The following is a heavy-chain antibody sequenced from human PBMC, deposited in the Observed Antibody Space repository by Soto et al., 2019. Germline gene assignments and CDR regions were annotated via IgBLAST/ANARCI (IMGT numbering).Heavy chain of an antibody. Sequence: PCGPLRLSCGAAGVTCGDLGMHRVRQVPGKGLVWVSRISSDGTRTNYADSVKGRFTMSRDNAKNTLYLQMNSLRAEDTAVYYCARDGDCTTGVCVYYYYYMDVWGKGTTVTVSS. CDR1: GVTCGDLG. V-gene: IGHV3-74*01. CDR3: ARDGDCTTGVCVYYYYYMDV. D-gene: IGHD2-8*01. CDR2: ISSDGTRT. J-gene: IGHJ6*03.